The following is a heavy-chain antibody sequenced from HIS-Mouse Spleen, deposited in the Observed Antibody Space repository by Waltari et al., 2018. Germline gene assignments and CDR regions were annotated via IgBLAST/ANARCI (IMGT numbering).Heavy chain of an antibody. J-gene: IGHJ2*01. V-gene: IGHV4-39*07. CDR2: ISYSGGT. CDR1: GGSISSSSYY. D-gene: IGHD6-13*01. CDR3: AREIPYSSSWYDWYFDL. Sequence: QLQLQESGPGLVKPSETLSLTCTVSGGSISSSSYYWGWIRQPPGKGLKWIGSISYSGGTYYNPSLQSRVTISVDTSKNQFSLKLSSVTAADTAVYYCAREIPYSSSWYDWYFDLWGRGTLVTVSS.